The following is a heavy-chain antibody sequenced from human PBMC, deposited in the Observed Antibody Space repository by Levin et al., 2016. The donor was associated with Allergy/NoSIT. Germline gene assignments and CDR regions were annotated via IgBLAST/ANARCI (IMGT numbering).Heavy chain of an antibody. V-gene: IGHV3-30*18. J-gene: IGHJ2*01. CDR1: GFTFSTYG. D-gene: IGHD6-13*01. CDR3: AKSPYSSSWTHDYWYFDL. Sequence: GGSLRLSCAASGFTFSTYGMHWVRQAPGKGLEWVAVISYEGSNKYYGDSVKGRFTISRDNSKNTLFLQMNSLRAEDTAVYYCAKSPYSSSWTHDYWYFDLWGRGTLVTVSS. CDR2: ISYEGSNK.